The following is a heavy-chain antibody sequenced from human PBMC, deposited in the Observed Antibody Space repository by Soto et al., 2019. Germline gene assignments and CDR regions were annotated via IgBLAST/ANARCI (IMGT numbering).Heavy chain of an antibody. V-gene: IGHV6-1*01. J-gene: IGHJ4*02. D-gene: IGHD5-12*01. Sequence: PSQTLSLTCAISGDSVSSNSAAWNWIRQSPSRGLEWLGRTYYRSKWYNDYAVSVKSRITINPDTSKNQFSLQLNSVTPEDTAVYYCARGLRGLYSGYDNFDDWGQGTLVTVSS. CDR1: GDSVSSNSAA. CDR3: ARGLRGLYSGYDNFDD. CDR2: TYYRSKWYN.